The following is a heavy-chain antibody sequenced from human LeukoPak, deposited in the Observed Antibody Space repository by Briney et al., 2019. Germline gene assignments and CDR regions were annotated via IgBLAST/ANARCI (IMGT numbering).Heavy chain of an antibody. D-gene: IGHD1-26*01. CDR3: AKDGEPDPYYFDY. J-gene: IGHJ4*02. CDR2: ISGSGGST. Sequence: GGSLRLSCAASGFTFSSYAMSWVRQAPGKGLEWVSAISGSGGSTYYADSVKGRFTISRDNSENKLYLQMNSLRAEDTAVYYCAKDGEPDPYYFDYWGQGTLVTVSS. V-gene: IGHV3-23*01. CDR1: GFTFSSYA.